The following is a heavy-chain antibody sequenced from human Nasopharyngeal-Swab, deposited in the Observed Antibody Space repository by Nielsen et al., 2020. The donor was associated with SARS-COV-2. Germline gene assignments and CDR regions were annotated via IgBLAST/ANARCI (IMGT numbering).Heavy chain of an antibody. V-gene: IGHV3-23*01. CDR2: ISGSGDTT. D-gene: IGHD1-26*01. CDR3: AKGSYYPSYYFDY. Sequence: GGSLRLSCAASGFTFSSYAMSWVRQAPGKGLDWVSIISGSGDTTYYADSVKDRFTISRDNSKNTLYLEMNSLRVEDTAVYYCAKGSYYPSYYFDYWGQGALVSVSS. CDR1: GFTFSSYA. J-gene: IGHJ4*02.